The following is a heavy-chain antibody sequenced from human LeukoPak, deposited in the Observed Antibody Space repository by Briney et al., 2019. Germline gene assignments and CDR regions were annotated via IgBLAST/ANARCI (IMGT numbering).Heavy chain of an antibody. CDR2: ISGSGGST. J-gene: IGHJ4*02. D-gene: IGHD3-22*01. CDR1: GFTFSSYA. V-gene: IGHV3-23*01. Sequence: GYLRLYCAASGFTFSSYAMSWLRQAPGKGLEWVSAISGSGGSTYYADSVKGRFTISRANSKNTLYLQMNSLKAEATALYSCAKNPYPRVARGYYCFDYWGQGTLVTVSS. CDR3: AKNPYPRVARGYYCFDY.